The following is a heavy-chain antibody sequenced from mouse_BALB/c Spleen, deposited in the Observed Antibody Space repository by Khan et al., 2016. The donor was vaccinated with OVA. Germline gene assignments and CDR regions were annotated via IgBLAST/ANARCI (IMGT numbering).Heavy chain of an antibody. CDR1: GYSFTDYT. D-gene: IGHD1-1*01. CDR3: ARGNYCGSNSWFGY. Sequence: VQLQQSGPELVKPGASMKISCKASGYSFTDYTMNWVKQSPGKNLEWIGLINPYNGGTSYNQKFKGKATLTVDKSSSTAYMELLSLTSEDSAVYYCARGNYCGSNSWFGYWGQGTLVTVSA. CDR2: INPYNGGT. V-gene: IGHV1-18*01. J-gene: IGHJ3*01.